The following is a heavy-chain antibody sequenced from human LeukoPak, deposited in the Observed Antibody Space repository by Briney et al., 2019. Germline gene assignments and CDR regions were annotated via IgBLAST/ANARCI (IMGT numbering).Heavy chain of an antibody. CDR2: IIPIFGTA. V-gene: IGHV1-69*13. CDR3: ARGYTAIFGVVYFDY. D-gene: IGHD3-3*01. Sequence: GASVKVSCTASGGTFSSYAISWVRQAPGQGLEWMGGIIPIFGTANYAQKFQGRVTITADESTSTAYMELSSLRSEDTAVYYCARGYTAIFGVVYFDYWGQGTLVTVSS. J-gene: IGHJ4*02. CDR1: GGTFSSYA.